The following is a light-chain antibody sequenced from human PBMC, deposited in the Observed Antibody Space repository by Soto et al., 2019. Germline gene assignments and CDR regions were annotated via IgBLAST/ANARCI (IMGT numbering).Light chain of an antibody. Sequence: DIQMTQSPSTLSASVGDRVTITCRASQSISSWFAWYQQKPGKAPKLLIYKASSLESGVPSRVSGSGSGTEFTLTISSLQPDDFATYYGQQYNSYWTFGQGTKVEIK. V-gene: IGKV1-5*03. CDR2: KAS. J-gene: IGKJ1*01. CDR3: QQYNSYWT. CDR1: QSISSW.